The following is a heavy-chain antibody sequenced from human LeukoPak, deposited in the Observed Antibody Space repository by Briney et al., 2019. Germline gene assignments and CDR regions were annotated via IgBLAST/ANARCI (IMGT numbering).Heavy chain of an antibody. CDR2: IYSTGSS. CDR3: ARDRWFDA. V-gene: IGHV4-4*07. CDR1: GGSLSRYY. J-gene: IGHJ5*01. Sequence: PSETLSLTCTVSGGSLSRYYWSWIRQAAGKAPEWIGRIYSTGSSDYNPPLQSRVTMSVATSKNQFSLNVRTVTAADTAIYYCARDRWFDAWGQGTLVTVSS.